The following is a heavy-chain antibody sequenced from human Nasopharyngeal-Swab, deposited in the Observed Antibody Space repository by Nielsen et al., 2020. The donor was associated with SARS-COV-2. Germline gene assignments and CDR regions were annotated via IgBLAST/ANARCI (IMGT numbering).Heavy chain of an antibody. Sequence: GESLKISCAASGFTFSSYGMHWVRQAPGKGLEWVAVISYDGSNKYYADPVKGRFTISRDNSKNTLYLQMNSLRAEDTAVYYCANGAGVPNWFDPWGQGTLVTVSS. CDR3: ANGAGVPNWFDP. J-gene: IGHJ5*02. CDR2: ISYDGSNK. D-gene: IGHD3-10*01. V-gene: IGHV3-30*18. CDR1: GFTFSSYG.